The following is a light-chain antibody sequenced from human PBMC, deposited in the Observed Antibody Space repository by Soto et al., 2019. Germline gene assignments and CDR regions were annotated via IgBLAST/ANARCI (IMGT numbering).Light chain of an antibody. V-gene: IGKV3-20*01. CDR2: GAS. J-gene: IGKJ1*01. CDR1: QSVSSNY. CDR3: HQYESSLWT. Sequence: VLTQSQSTLSLSPGERATLSCRASQSVSSNYLAWYQQKPGQAPRLLIYGASTRATGIPDRFSGSGSGTDFTLTINRLEPEDFAVYYCHQYESSLWTSGQAAKVDI.